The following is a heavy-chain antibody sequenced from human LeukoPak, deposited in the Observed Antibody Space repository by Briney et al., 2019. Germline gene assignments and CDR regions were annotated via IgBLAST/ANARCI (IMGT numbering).Heavy chain of an antibody. CDR1: GFTFSSYE. CDR3: AKDRGGSFYYFMDV. CDR2: ISSSGSTI. D-gene: IGHD3-10*01. V-gene: IGHV3-48*03. Sequence: PGGSLRLSCAASGFTFSSYEMNWVRQAPGKGLEWVSYISSSGSTIYYADSVKGRFTISRDNAKNSLHLQMNSLRAEDTAVYYCAKDRGGSFYYFMDVWGKGTTVTISS. J-gene: IGHJ6*03.